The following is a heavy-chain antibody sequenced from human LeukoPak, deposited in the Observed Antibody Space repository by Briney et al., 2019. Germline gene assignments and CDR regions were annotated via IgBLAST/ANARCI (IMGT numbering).Heavy chain of an antibody. V-gene: IGHV4-39*01. Sequence: SETLSLTCSVSGGPISSGSHYWGWIRQPPGKGLEWIGSIYYTGSTYYNPSLKSRVIISVDTSKNQFSLRLSSVTAADTAVYYCASSNSLVVVVAIQFDYWGQGTLVTVSS. D-gene: IGHD2-15*01. CDR1: GGPISSGSHY. CDR3: ASSNSLVVVVAIQFDY. CDR2: IYYTGST. J-gene: IGHJ4*02.